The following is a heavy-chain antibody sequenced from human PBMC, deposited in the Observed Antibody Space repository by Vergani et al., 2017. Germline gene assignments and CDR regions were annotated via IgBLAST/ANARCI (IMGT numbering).Heavy chain of an antibody. Sequence: QVQLQESGPGLVKPSETLSLTCTVSGGSISTFSWSWIRQPAGKGLDWFGRIYTSGSTNYNPSLKSRVTVSGDTSKNQFSLKLSSVTAADTAVYYCLREDHSSRLDYWGQGTLVTVSS. CDR2: IYTSGST. D-gene: IGHD6-13*01. J-gene: IGHJ4*02. CDR3: LREDHSSRLDY. CDR1: GGSISTFS. V-gene: IGHV4-4*07.